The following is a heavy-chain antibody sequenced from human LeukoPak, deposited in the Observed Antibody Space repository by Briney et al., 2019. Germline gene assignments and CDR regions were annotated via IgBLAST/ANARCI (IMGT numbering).Heavy chain of an antibody. D-gene: IGHD2/OR15-2a*01. J-gene: IGHJ6*03. CDR2: ISYDGSNK. V-gene: IGHV3-30*03. Sequence: GGSLRLSCAASGFTFSSYGMHWVRQAPGKGLEWVAVISYDGSNKYYADSVKGRFTISRDNSKNTLYLQMNSLRAEDTAVYYCARVAVIYYYYMEVWGKGTTVTVSS. CDR3: ARVAVIYYYYMEV. CDR1: GFTFSSYG.